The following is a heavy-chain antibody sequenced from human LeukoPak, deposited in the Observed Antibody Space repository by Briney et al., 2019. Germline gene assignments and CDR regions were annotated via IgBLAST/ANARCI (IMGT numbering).Heavy chain of an antibody. CDR2: ISYHGSNQ. J-gene: IGHJ4*02. CDR1: GFTFSSYS. CDR3: ARSPERLGQGYLDS. V-gene: IGHV3-30*04. D-gene: IGHD3/OR15-3a*01. Sequence: GGSLRLSCAASGFTFSSYSMHWVRQAPGKGLEWLTLISYHGSNQEYTDSVKGRFTISRDNSKNTLFLQMNSLKTEDTAVYFCARSPERLGQGYLDSWGQGTLITVSS.